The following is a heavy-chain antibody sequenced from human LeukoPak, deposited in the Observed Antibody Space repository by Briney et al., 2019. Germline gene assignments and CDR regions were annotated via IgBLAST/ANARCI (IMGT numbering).Heavy chain of an antibody. CDR3: VKDQYSSTAFDY. CDR1: GFTFSSYG. CDR2: IYSGGST. J-gene: IGHJ4*02. V-gene: IGHV3-NL1*01. D-gene: IGHD6-13*01. Sequence: GRSLRLSCAASGFTFSSYGMHWVRQAPGKGLEWVSVIYSGGSTYYADSVKGRFTISRDNSKNTLYLQMNSLRAEDTAVYYCVKDQYSSTAFDYWGQGTLVTVSS.